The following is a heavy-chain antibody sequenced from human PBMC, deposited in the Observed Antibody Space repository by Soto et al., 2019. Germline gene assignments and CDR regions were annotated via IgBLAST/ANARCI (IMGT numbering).Heavy chain of an antibody. CDR3: ARLEGLATISYYFDF. Sequence: PSETLSLTCSVSDDSMNSDKYYWGWIRQPPGKGLEWIGSVYYRGNAYYNPSLQTRVTISLDKSKSQFSLKLNSVTAADSAVYFCARLEGLATISYYFDFWGPGALVTVSS. J-gene: IGHJ4*02. CDR2: VYYRGNA. D-gene: IGHD3-9*01. CDR1: DDSMNSDKYY. V-gene: IGHV4-39*01.